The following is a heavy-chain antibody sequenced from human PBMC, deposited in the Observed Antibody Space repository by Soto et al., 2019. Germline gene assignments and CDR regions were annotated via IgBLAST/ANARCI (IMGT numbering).Heavy chain of an antibody. CDR2: IYPGDSDT. CDR1: GYSFTSYW. V-gene: IGHV5-51*01. CDR3: ARRTLSSSWYGYYYGMDV. J-gene: IGHJ6*02. D-gene: IGHD6-13*01. Sequence: PGASLKISCKGSGYSFTSYWIGWVRQMPGKGLEWMGIIYPGDSDTRYSPSFQGQVTISADKSISTAYLQWSSLKASDTAMYYCARRTLSSSWYGYYYGMDVWGQGTTVTVSS.